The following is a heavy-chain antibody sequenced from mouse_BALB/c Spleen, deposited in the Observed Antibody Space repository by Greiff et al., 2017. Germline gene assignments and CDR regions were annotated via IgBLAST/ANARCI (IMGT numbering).Heavy chain of an antibody. D-gene: IGHD1-1*01. J-gene: IGHJ1*01. V-gene: IGHV4-1*02. CDR2: INPDSSTI. CDR3: TRGHYYGSSRHYWYFDV. CDR1: GFDFSRYW. Sequence: EVKLMESGGGLVQPGGSLKLSCAASGFDFSRYWMSWVRQAPGKGLEWIGEINPDSSTINYTPSLKDKFIISRDNAKNTLYLQMSKVRSEDTAMYYCTRGHYYGSSRHYWYFDVWGAGTTVTVSS.